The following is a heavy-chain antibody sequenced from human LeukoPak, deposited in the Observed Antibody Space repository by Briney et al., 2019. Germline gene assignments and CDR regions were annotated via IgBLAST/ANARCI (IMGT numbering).Heavy chain of an antibody. J-gene: IGHJ4*02. CDR2: IYYSGST. V-gene: IGHV4-59*01. D-gene: IGHD5-18*01. CDR1: GGSISSYY. CDR3: AREDTAIGY. Sequence: KPSEALSLTCTVSGGSISSYYWSWIRQPPGKGLEWIGYIYYSGSTNYNPSLKSRVTISVDTSKNQFSLKLSSVTAADTAVYYCAREDTAIGYCGQGTLVTVSS.